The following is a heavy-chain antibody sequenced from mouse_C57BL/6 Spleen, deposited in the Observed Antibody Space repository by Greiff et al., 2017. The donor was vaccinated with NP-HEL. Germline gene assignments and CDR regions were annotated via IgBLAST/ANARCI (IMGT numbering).Heavy chain of an antibody. V-gene: IGHV1-64*01. Sequence: QVQLQQPGAELVKPGASVKLSCKASGYTFTSYWMHWVKQRPGQGLEWIGMIHPNSGSTNYNEKFKSKATLTVDKSSSTAYMQLSSLTSEDSAVYYCAKEGRGPAWCAYWGQGTLVTVSA. CDR3: AKEGRGPAWCAY. J-gene: IGHJ3*01. CDR1: GYTFTSYW. CDR2: IHPNSGST.